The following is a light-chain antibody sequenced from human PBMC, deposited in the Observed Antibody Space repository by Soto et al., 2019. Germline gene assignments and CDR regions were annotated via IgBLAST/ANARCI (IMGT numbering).Light chain of an antibody. CDR3: QQYHTWPPSTT. V-gene: IGKV3D-15*01. J-gene: IGKJ5*01. Sequence: EVIMTQSPATLSVSPGGKANLSCRASQTVSNHLAWYQQKNGQAPRLLIYHTSIRATGIPTRFSGSGSGTEFILTISSLQSEDFAVYYCQQYHTWPPSTTFGQGTRLEIK. CDR2: HTS. CDR1: QTVSNH.